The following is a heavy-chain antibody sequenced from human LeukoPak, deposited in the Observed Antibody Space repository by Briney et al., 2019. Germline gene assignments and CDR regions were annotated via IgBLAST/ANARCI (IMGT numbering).Heavy chain of an antibody. CDR1: GFTFSSYS. CDR2: VSSSSSYI. Sequence: KPGGSLRLSCAASGFTFSSYSMNWVRQAPGKGLEWVSSVSSSSSYICYADSVKGRFTIARDNAKNSLYLQMNSLRAEDTAVYYCARGGYYSGGSCYQFDPWGQGTLVTVSS. J-gene: IGHJ5*02. CDR3: ARGGYYSGGSCYQFDP. V-gene: IGHV3-21*01. D-gene: IGHD2-15*01.